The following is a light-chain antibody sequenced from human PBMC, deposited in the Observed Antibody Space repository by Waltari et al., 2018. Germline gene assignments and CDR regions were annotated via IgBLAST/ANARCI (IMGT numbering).Light chain of an antibody. CDR2: RDR. Sequence: SYELTQSPSVSVSPGQTVTISCSGDQLADKYVSWYQVKPGQSPVQVIYRDRMRPSGIPERCSGSNSGNVGTLTISGTQSIDEADYYCQAWDSSSYVVFGGGTKVTVL. J-gene: IGLJ2*01. CDR1: QLADKY. V-gene: IGLV3-1*01. CDR3: QAWDSSSYVV.